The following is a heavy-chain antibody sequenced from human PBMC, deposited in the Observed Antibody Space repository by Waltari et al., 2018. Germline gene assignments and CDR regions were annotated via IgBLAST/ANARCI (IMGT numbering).Heavy chain of an antibody. J-gene: IGHJ4*02. D-gene: IGHD5-12*01. V-gene: IGHV3-21*01. CDR2: ISSSSYI. CDR1: GFTFSSYS. Sequence: EVQLVESGGGLVKPGGSLRLSCAASGFTFSSYSMNWVRQAPGKGLEWVSSISSSSYIYYADSVKGRFTISRDNAKNSLYLQMNSLRAEDTAVYYCARCPGYGYNLYYFDYWGQGTLVTVSS. CDR3: ARCPGYGYNLYYFDY.